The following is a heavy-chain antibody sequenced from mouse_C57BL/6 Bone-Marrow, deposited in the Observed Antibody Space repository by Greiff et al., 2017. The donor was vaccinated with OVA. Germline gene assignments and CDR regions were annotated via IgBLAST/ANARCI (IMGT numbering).Heavy chain of an antibody. D-gene: IGHD1-1*01. CDR2: ISNGGGST. J-gene: IGHJ2*01. CDR1: GFTFSDYY. Sequence: EVHLVESGGGLVQPGGSLKLSCAASGFTFSDYYMYWVRQTPEKRLEWVAYISNGGGSTYYPDTVKGRFTISRDNAKNTLYLQMSRLKSEDTAMYYCARRGELRYFDYWGQGTTLTVSS. V-gene: IGHV5-12*01. CDR3: ARRGELRYFDY.